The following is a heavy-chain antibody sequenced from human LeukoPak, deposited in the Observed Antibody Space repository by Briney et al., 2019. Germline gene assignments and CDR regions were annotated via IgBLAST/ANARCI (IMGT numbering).Heavy chain of an antibody. CDR1: GFTFSSYS. CDR2: ISSSSSTI. V-gene: IGHV3-48*01. CDR3: ARVGSFDVLRFLEWLTYGMDV. J-gene: IGHJ6*02. D-gene: IGHD3-3*01. Sequence: GGSLRLSCAASGFTFSSYSMNWVRQVPGKGLEWVSYISSSSSTIYYADSVKGRFTISRDNAKNSLYLQMNSLRAEDTAVYYCARVGSFDVLRFLEWLTYGMDVWGQGTTVTVSS.